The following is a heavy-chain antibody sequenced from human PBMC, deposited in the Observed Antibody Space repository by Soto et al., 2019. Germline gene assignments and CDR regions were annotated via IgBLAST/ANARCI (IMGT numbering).Heavy chain of an antibody. Sequence: QVQLQESGSGLVKPSQTLVLTCTVSGDSISRAGSSWSWLRQPPGKGLEWIGYIYHSGATYYNPSHKSRVTTSVDKSKNQFSLILASVTAAATAVYYCAREMSYYFDSWGHGTLVTVAS. V-gene: IGHV4-30-2*01. CDR1: GDSISRAGSS. J-gene: IGHJ4*01. CDR3: AREMSYYFDS. CDR2: IYHSGAT.